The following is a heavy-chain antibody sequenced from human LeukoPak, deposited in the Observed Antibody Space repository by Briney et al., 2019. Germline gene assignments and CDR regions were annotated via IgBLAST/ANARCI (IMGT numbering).Heavy chain of an antibody. J-gene: IGHJ4*02. CDR2: IIPIFGTA. V-gene: IGHV1-69*06. Sequence: SVKVSCKASGGTFSSYAISWVRQAPGQGLEWMGGIIPIFGTANYAQKFQGRVTITADKSTSTAYMELSSLRSEDTAVYYCARDNKPWLPPSGWAQGTLVTVSS. CDR1: GGTFSSYA. CDR3: ARDNKPWLPPSG. D-gene: IGHD6-19*01.